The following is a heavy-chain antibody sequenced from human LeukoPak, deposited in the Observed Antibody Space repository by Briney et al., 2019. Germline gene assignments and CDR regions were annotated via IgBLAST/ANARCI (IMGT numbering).Heavy chain of an antibody. D-gene: IGHD3-22*01. Sequence: GSLRLSCAASGFTFSKYWMYWVRQAPGKGLEWVANIKQDGSEKHYVDSVEGRFTISRDNAKNSLYLQMNSLRAEDTAVYYCARDLSYSRDDAFDLWGQGTMVTVSS. J-gene: IGHJ3*01. CDR3: ARDLSYSRDDAFDL. V-gene: IGHV3-7*01. CDR2: IKQDGSEK. CDR1: GFTFSKYW.